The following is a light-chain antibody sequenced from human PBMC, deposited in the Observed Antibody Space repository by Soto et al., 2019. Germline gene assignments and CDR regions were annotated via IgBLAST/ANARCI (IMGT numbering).Light chain of an antibody. Sequence: DIQMTQSPSTLSASVGDRVTITCRASQSISIWLAWYQQKPGKAPKLLIYKASTLKSGVPSRFSGSGSGTEFTLTISSLQPDDFATYYCQQFNNFSWTFGQVTKVEIK. CDR3: QQFNNFSWT. J-gene: IGKJ1*01. CDR1: QSISIW. CDR2: KAS. V-gene: IGKV1-5*03.